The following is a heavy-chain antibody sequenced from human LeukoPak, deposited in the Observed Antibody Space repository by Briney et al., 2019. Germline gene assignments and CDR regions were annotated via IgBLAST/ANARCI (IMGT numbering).Heavy chain of an antibody. CDR1: GGTFSSYA. CDR3: ARERSGWYFSN. Sequence: ASVKVSCKASGGTFSSYAISWVRQAPGQGLEWMGGIIPIFGTANYAQKFQGRVTITADESTSTAYMELSSLRSEDTAVYYCARERSGWYFSNWGQGTPVIVSS. V-gene: IGHV1-69*13. D-gene: IGHD6-19*01. J-gene: IGHJ4*02. CDR2: IIPIFGTA.